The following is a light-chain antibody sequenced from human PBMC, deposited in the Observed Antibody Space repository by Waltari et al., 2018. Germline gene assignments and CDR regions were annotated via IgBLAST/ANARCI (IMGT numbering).Light chain of an antibody. CDR2: DAS. CDR1: QSISSW. CDR3: KQYDSYPWT. J-gene: IGKJ1*01. Sequence: DIQMTQSPSTLSASVGDRVTITCRASQSISSWLAWYQQKPGKTPKLLIYDASSLESGVPSRFSGSGSGTELTLTVSSLQPDDFATYYCKQYDSYPWTFGQGTKVEIK. V-gene: IGKV1-5*01.